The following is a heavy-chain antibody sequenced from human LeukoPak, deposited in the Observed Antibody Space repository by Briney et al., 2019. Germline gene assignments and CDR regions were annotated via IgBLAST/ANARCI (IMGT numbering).Heavy chain of an antibody. CDR2: IYTSGST. J-gene: IGHJ5*02. CDR1: GDSSYNRIYY. CDR3: ARDRGIAARPINWFDP. V-gene: IGHV4-61*02. D-gene: IGHD6-6*01. Sequence: PSETLSLTCTVSGDSSYNRIYYWSWIRQPAGKGLEWIGRIYTSGSTNYNPSLKSRVTISVDTSKNQFSLKLSSVTAADTAVYYCARDRGIAARPINWFDPWGQGTLVTVSS.